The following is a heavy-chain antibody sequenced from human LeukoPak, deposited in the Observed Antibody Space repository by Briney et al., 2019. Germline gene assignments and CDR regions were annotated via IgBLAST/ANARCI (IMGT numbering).Heavy chain of an antibody. D-gene: IGHD3-10*01. CDR2: IYTSGST. Sequence: PSETPSLTCTVSGGSISSGSYYWSWIRQPAGKGLEWIGRIYTSGSTNYNPSLKSRVTISVDTSKNQFSLKLSSVTAADTAVYYCARRYGSGSSGTFDYWGQGTLVTVSS. CDR1: GGSISSGSYY. CDR3: ARRYGSGSSGTFDY. J-gene: IGHJ4*02. V-gene: IGHV4-61*02.